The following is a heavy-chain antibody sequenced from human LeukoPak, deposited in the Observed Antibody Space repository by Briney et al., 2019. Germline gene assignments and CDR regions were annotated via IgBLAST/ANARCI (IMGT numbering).Heavy chain of an antibody. Sequence: PGGSLRLSCAASGFTFSSYAMHWVRQAPGKGLEWVAVISYDGSNKYYADSVKGRFTISRDNSKNTLYLQMNSLRAEDTAVYYCARGVSYGYSDYWGQGTLVTVSS. CDR3: ARGVSYGYSDY. CDR1: GFTFSSYA. CDR2: ISYDGSNK. J-gene: IGHJ4*02. V-gene: IGHV3-30-3*01. D-gene: IGHD5-18*01.